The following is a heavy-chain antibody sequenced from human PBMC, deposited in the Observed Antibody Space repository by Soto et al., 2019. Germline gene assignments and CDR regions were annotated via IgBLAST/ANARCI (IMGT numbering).Heavy chain of an antibody. J-gene: IGHJ5*02. Sequence: PGGSLRLSCAASGFTVSSNYMTWVRQAPGKGLEWVSVIYSDGSTYYADSVKGRFTISRHNSKNTLYLQMNSLRAEDTAVFYCARVGYISYWRLLFDWFDLWGQGTLVTVSS. V-gene: IGHV3-53*04. D-gene: IGHD6-13*01. CDR1: GFTVSSNY. CDR2: IYSDGST. CDR3: ARVGYISYWRLLFDWFDL.